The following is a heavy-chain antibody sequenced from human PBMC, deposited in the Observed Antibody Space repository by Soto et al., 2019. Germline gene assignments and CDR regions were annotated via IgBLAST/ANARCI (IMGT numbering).Heavy chain of an antibody. CDR1: GFPFSSTD. D-gene: IGHD3-10*01. CDR2: IDGSGGTT. CDR3: AKNSGWFNT. J-gene: IGHJ5*02. V-gene: IGHV3-23*01. Sequence: GGSLRLSCAASGFPFSSTDMTWVRQAPGKGLDWVSTIDGSGGTTYYADSVTGRFTISRDNSMNTVYLQMNSLRADDTALYYCAKNSGWFNTWGQGALVTVSS.